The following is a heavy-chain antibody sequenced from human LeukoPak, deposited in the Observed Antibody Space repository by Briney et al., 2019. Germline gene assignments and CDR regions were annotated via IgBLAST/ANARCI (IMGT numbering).Heavy chain of an antibody. D-gene: IGHD2-21*02. J-gene: IGHJ6*02. Sequence: ASVKVSFKASGYTFTGYYMHWVRQAPGQGLEWMGWINPNSGGTNYAQKFQGRVTMTRDTSISTAYMELSRLRSDDPAVYYCARVFQAYCGGDCYAYYYGMDVWGQGTTVTVSS. CDR1: GYTFTGYY. CDR2: INPNSGGT. CDR3: ARVFQAYCGGDCYAYYYGMDV. V-gene: IGHV1-2*02.